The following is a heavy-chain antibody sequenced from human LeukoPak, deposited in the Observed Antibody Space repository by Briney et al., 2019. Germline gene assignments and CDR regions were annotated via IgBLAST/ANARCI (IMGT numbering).Heavy chain of an antibody. J-gene: IGHJ4*02. CDR1: GYTFTSYG. CDR3: ARGTLYRLSESHYFDY. V-gene: IGHV1-18*01. CDR2: ISAYNGNT. Sequence: ASVKVSCKASGYTFTSYGISWVRQAPGQGLEWMGWISAYNGNTNYAQKLQGRVTMTTDTSTSTAYMELRSLRSDDTAVYYCARGTLYRLSESHYFDYWGQGTLVTVSS. D-gene: IGHD2-2*01.